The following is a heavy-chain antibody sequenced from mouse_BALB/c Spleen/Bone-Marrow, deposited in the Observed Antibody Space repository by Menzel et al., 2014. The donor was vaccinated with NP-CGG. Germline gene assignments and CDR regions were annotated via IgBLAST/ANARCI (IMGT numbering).Heavy chain of an antibody. J-gene: IGHJ3*01. D-gene: IGHD1-1*01. Sequence: VQLQQSGAELVRPGVSVKISCKGSGYTFTDYAMHWVKQSHAKSLEWIGVISTYYGDASYNQKFKGKATMTVDKSSSTAYMQLSSPTSEDSAVYYCARLEGNYGSTFAYWGQGTLVTVSA. CDR2: ISTYYGDA. CDR1: GYTFTDYA. CDR3: ARLEGNYGSTFAY. V-gene: IGHV1S137*01.